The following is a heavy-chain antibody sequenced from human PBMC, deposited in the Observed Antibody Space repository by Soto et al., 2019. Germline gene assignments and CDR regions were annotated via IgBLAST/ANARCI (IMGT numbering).Heavy chain of an antibody. J-gene: IGHJ6*02. Sequence: GGSLRLSCAASGFTFSSYAMHWVRQAPGKGLEWVAVISYDGSNKYYADSVKGRFTISRDNSKNTLYLQMNSLRAEDTAVYYCARNSGSYYCYYYCGMDVWGQGTMVTVSS. CDR3: ARNSGSYYCYYYCGMDV. CDR1: GFTFSSYA. V-gene: IGHV3-30-3*01. D-gene: IGHD1-26*01. CDR2: ISYDGSNK.